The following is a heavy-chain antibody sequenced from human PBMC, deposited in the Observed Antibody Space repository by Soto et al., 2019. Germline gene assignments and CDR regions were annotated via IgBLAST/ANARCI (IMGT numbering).Heavy chain of an antibody. CDR3: ARLGGYFQALDS. V-gene: IGHV4-59*08. CDR2: IYFAGTT. Sequence: QVQLQESGPGLVKPSETLSLSCTGSGGSITPYYWSWIRQPPGKGLAWIGYIYFAGTTTYNPSLKSRIPISVDTSENQFSLKLPSVTAADTAVYYCARLGGYFQALDSWGQGTLVTVSS. D-gene: IGHD3-22*01. CDR1: GGSITPYY. J-gene: IGHJ4*02.